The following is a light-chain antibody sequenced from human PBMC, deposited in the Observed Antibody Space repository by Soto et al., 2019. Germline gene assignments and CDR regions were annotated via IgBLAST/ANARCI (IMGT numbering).Light chain of an antibody. V-gene: IGKV1-5*03. CDR3: QQYNSLWT. Sequence: DIQMTQSPSTLSASVGDRVTITCRASQSISSWLAWYQQKPGKAPKLLIYKASSLESGVPSRFSGSGSGTEFTLTISSLQPDDFATYYCQQYNSLWTVGQGTKVEI. J-gene: IGKJ1*01. CDR1: QSISSW. CDR2: KAS.